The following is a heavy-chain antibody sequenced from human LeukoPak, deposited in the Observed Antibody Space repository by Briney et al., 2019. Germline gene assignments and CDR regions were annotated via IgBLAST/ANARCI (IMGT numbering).Heavy chain of an antibody. V-gene: IGHV3-33*08. J-gene: IGHJ4*02. CDR3: ARGLVGATPFDY. Sequence: GGSLRLSCAASGFTFSSYAMHWVRQAPGKGLEWVAVIWYDGSNKYYADSVKGRFTISRDNSKNTLYLQMNSLRAEDTAVYYCARGLVGATPFDYWGQGTLVTVSS. CDR2: IWYDGSNK. D-gene: IGHD1-26*01. CDR1: GFTFSSYA.